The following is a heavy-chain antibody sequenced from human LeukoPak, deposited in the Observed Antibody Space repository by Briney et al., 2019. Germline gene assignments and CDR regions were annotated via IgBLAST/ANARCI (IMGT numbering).Heavy chain of an antibody. J-gene: IGHJ4*02. CDR2: IKQDGSAI. Sequence: PGGSLRLSCAASGFTLSSYWMSWVRQAPGKGLEWVANIKQDGSAIYYVDSVKGRFTISRDNAKNSLYLQMNSLRAEDTAVYYCARCGVGVAAAAANCWGQGTLLTVPS. CDR3: ARCGVGVAAAAANC. D-gene: IGHD6-13*01. V-gene: IGHV3-7*01. CDR1: GFTLSSYW.